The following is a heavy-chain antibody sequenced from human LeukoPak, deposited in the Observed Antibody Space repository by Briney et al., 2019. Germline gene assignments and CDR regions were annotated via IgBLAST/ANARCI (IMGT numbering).Heavy chain of an antibody. D-gene: IGHD4-17*01. CDR1: GYTFTGYY. V-gene: IGHV1-2*02. CDR2: INPNSGGT. Sequence: GASVKVSCKASGYTFTGYYMHWVRHAPGQGLEWMGWINPNSGGTNYAQKFQGRVTMTRDTSISTANMELSRLRSDDTAVYYCARVKRSTVTTLWKYWGQGTLVTVSS. CDR3: ARVKRSTVTTLWKY. J-gene: IGHJ4*02.